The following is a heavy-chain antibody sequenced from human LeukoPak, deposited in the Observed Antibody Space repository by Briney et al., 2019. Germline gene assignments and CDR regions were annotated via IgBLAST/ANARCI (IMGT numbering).Heavy chain of an antibody. V-gene: IGHV3-23*01. CDR1: GFTFSSYA. CDR3: AKDPTDFDNSGQTYFDS. J-gene: IGHJ4*02. CDR2: ISGSGGIT. Sequence: GGSLRLSCAASGFTFSSYAMTWVRQAPGKGLEWVSCISGSGGITFYADSVKGRFTISRDNSKNTLFLQMNSLRAEDTAVYYCAKDPTDFDNSGQTYFDSWGQGTLVTVSS. D-gene: IGHD3-22*01.